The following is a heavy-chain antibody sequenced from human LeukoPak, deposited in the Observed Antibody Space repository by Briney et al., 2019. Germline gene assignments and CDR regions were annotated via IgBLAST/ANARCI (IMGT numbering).Heavy chain of an antibody. CDR1: GGSISSYY. V-gene: IGHV4-59*12. CDR2: IYYSGST. D-gene: IGHD3-22*01. Sequence: SETLSLTCTVSGGSISSYYWSWIRQPPGKGLEWIGYIYYSGSTYYNPSLKSRVTISVDTSKNQFSLKLSSVTAADTAVYYCARDLTVHDSSGYYNWFDPWGQGTLVTVSS. J-gene: IGHJ5*02. CDR3: ARDLTVHDSSGYYNWFDP.